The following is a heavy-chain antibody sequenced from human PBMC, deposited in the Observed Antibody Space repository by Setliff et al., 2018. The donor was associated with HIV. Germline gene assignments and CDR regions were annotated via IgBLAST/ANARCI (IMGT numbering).Heavy chain of an antibody. CDR1: GFTFGSYP. CDR3: AKAVRYGGYSYFYYGFDV. J-gene: IGHJ6*02. Sequence: PGGSLRLSCAASGFTFGSYPMHWVRQAPGKGLEWVAVISYGGGRKLYADSVKGRFTISRDNSKNTLYLQMNSLRDEDTAIYYCAKAVRYGGYSYFYYGFDVWGQGTTVTVSS. D-gene: IGHD2-2*03. CDR2: ISYGGGRK. V-gene: IGHV3-30*04.